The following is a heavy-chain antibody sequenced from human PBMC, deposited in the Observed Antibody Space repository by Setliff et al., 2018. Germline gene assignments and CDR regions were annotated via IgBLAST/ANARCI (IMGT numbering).Heavy chain of an antibody. CDR3: ARDYYYDSSGPGHWFDP. CDR1: GGSISSHY. CDR2: IYYSGST. D-gene: IGHD3-22*01. Sequence: SGTLSLTCTVSGGSISSHYWSWIRQPPGKGLEWIGSIYYSGSTNYNPSLKSRVTISVDTSKNQFSLKLSSVTAADTAVYYCARDYYYDSSGPGHWFDPWGQGTLVTVSS. J-gene: IGHJ5*02. V-gene: IGHV4-59*11.